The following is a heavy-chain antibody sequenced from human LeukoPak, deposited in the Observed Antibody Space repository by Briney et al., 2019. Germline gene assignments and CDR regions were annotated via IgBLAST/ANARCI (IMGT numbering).Heavy chain of an antibody. CDR2: ISAYNGKT. J-gene: IGHJ6*02. CDR3: AASSGGTEYYYSGMDV. Sequence: SVSVSCKASGYTFTSYGISWVRQAPGQGLEWMGWISAYNGKTNYAQKLQGRATMTTDTSTRTAYMELRSLRSDDTAVYYCAASSGGTEYYYSGMDVWGQGPTVTVS. CDR1: GYTFTSYG. D-gene: IGHD3-16*01. V-gene: IGHV1-18*01.